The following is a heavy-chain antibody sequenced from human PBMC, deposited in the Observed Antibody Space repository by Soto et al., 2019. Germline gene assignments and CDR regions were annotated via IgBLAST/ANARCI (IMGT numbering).Heavy chain of an antibody. D-gene: IGHD5-12*01. J-gene: IGHJ6*02. CDR3: AAPRTDGYKVPDPSTYYYYGLDV. Sequence: GASVKVSCKASGGSFSTYAISWVRQAPGQGLEWMGGIIPIFGAPNYAQKFQGRVTITADRSTSTAYLELNSLRSEDTAAYYCAAPRTDGYKVPDPSTYYYYGLDVWGQGTTVTVSS. CDR2: IIPIFGAP. V-gene: IGHV1-69*06. CDR1: GGSFSTYA.